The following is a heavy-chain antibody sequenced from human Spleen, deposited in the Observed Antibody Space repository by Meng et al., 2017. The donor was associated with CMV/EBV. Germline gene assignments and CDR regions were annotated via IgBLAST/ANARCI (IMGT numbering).Heavy chain of an antibody. V-gene: IGHV3-48*01. Sequence: GESLKISCAASGFSFSTYSMNWVRQAPGKGLEWVSYISSIGSTIYYADSVKGRFTISRDNFKDTLFLQMSSLRGEDTAVYYCAKSHLPSGRIAGGRFDHWGQGTLVTVSS. J-gene: IGHJ4*02. CDR3: AKSHLPSGRIAGGRFDH. D-gene: IGHD1-26*01. CDR1: GFSFSTYS. CDR2: ISSIGSTI.